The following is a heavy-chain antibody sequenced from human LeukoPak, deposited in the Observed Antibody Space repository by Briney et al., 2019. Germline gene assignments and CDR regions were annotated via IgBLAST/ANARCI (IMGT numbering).Heavy chain of an antibody. Sequence: SETLSLTCTVSGGSISSGGYYWSWIRQHSGKGLEWIGYIYYSGSTYYNPSLKSRVTISVDTSKNQFSLKLSSVTAADTAVYYCARGDYGDSVADFRHWGQGTLVTVSS. CDR1: GGSISSGGYY. V-gene: IGHV4-31*03. D-gene: IGHD4-17*01. J-gene: IGHJ1*01. CDR2: IYYSGST. CDR3: ARGDYGDSVADFRH.